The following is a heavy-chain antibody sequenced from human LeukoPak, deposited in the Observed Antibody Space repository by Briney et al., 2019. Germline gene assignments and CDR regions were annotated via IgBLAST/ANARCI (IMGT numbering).Heavy chain of an antibody. Sequence: GGSLRLSCAASGFTFNSYWMSWVRRAPGKGLEWVANIKQDGSEKYYVDSVKGRFTISRDNAENSLYLQMNSLRAEDTAVYYCARGHYYVCSSTSCHLELTKPYYYYYMDVWGKGTTVTVSS. CDR1: GFTFNSYW. V-gene: IGHV3-7*01. J-gene: IGHJ6*03. CDR3: ARGHYYVCSSTSCHLELTKPYYYYYMDV. CDR2: IKQDGSEK. D-gene: IGHD2-2*01.